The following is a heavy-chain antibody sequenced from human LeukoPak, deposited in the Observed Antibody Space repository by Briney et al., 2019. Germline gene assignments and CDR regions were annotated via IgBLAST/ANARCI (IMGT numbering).Heavy chain of an antibody. CDR1: GGSISSGDYY. CDR3: ARFYNILTGYSIGNWFDP. J-gene: IGHJ5*02. D-gene: IGHD3-9*01. V-gene: IGHV4-39*07. Sequence: SETLSLTCTVSGGSISSGDYYWSWIRQPPGKGLEWIGEINHSGSTNYNPSLKSRVTISVDTSKNQFSLKLSSVTAADTAVYYCARFYNILTGYSIGNWFDPWGQGTLVTVSS. CDR2: INHSGST.